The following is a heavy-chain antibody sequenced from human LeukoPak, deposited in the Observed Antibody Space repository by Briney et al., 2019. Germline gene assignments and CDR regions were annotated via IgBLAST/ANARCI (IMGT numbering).Heavy chain of an antibody. CDR1: GYTFTSYG. CDR3: AREWPAGYSRGNY. CDR2: INPNSGGT. V-gene: IGHV1-2*02. Sequence: ASVKVSCKASGYTFTSYGISWVRQAPGQGLEWMGWINPNSGGTNYAQKFQGRVTMTRDTSISTAYMELSRLRSDDTAVYYCAREWPAGYSRGNYWGQGTLVTVSS. D-gene: IGHD6-13*01. J-gene: IGHJ4*02.